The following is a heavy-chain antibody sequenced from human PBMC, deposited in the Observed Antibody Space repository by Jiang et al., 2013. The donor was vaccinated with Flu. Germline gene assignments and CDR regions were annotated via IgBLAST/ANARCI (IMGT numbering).Heavy chain of an antibody. J-gene: IGHJ4*02. CDR2: YGMMEVI. D-gene: IGHD3-3*01. CDR3: ARDRGYDFWSGYYTPRGFDY. Sequence: LEWWQLYGMMEVINTMQTPSKGRFTISRDNSKNTLYLQMNSLRAEDTAVHYCARDRGYDFWSGYYTPRGFDYWGQGTLVTVSS. V-gene: IGHV3-33*01.